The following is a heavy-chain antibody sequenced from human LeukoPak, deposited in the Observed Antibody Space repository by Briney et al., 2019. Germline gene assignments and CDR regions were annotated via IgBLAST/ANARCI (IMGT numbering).Heavy chain of an antibody. V-gene: IGHV4-61*02. CDR3: AREQQWLKDGGFDY. D-gene: IGHD6-19*01. J-gene: IGHJ4*02. CDR2: IYTSGST. Sequence: PSDTLSLTCTVSGGSISSGSDLWSSSRQPAGKGLEWIGRIYTSGSTNYNPSLKSRVTISVDTTKNQFSLKLSSVTAADTAVYYCAREQQWLKDGGFDYWGQGTLVTVSS. CDR1: GGSISSGSDL.